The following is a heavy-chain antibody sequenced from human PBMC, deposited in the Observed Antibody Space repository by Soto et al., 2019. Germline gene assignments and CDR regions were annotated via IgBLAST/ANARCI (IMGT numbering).Heavy chain of an antibody. V-gene: IGHV4-30-4*01. D-gene: IGHD3-22*01. CDR1: GGSISTADYY. CDR2: IHYRGST. Sequence: QVQLHESGPGLVRPSQTLSLTCNVSGGSISTADYYWSWIRPPPGKGLEWIGYIHYRGSTYYNPFLESRVAISMDTSKNQFSLNLTSVTAADTAVYFCVSDYDSGGYIGYWGQGTLVTVSS. CDR3: VSDYDSGGYIGY. J-gene: IGHJ4*02.